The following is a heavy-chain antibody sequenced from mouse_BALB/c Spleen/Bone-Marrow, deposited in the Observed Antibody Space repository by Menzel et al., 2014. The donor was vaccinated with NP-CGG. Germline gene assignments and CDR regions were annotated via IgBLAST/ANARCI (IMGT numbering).Heavy chain of an antibody. J-gene: IGHJ3*01. CDR1: GFSLSRYS. CDR3: ARNLRDPFAY. V-gene: IGHV2-6-4*01. Sequence: VQLQESGPGLVAPSQSLPITCTVSGFSLSRYSIHWIRQPPGNGLEWLGMIWGGGSTDYNSALKSRLSISKDNSKSQVFLKMNSLQTDDTAIYYCARNLRDPFAYWGQGTLVTVSA. CDR2: IWGGGST.